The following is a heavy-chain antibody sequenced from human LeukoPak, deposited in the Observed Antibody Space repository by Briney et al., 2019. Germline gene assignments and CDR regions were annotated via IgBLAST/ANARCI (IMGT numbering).Heavy chain of an antibody. CDR1: GFTFSAYD. V-gene: IGHV3-30*02. CDR2: MRFDESNK. CDR3: AKDSAWYYDSSGLIEGDPFDN. J-gene: IGHJ4*02. D-gene: IGHD3-22*01. Sequence: GGSLRLSCAGSGFTFSAYDMHWVRQAPGKGLEWVAFMRFDESNKYYADSVKGRFTISRDNSKNTLYLQMNSLRAEDTAVYYCAKDSAWYYDSSGLIEGDPFDNWGQGTLVTVSS.